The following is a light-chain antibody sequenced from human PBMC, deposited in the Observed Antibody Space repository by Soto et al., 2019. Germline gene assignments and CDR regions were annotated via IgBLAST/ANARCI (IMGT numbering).Light chain of an antibody. J-gene: IGKJ2*01. Sequence: EIVMTQSPATLSVSPGERATLSCRASQSVSSNLAWYQQKPGQAPRLLIYGASTRATGIPARFSGSGSGTESTLTISGLQSEDFAVYYCQQYNNWPLYTFGQGT. CDR1: QSVSSN. CDR2: GAS. CDR3: QQYNNWPLYT. V-gene: IGKV3-15*01.